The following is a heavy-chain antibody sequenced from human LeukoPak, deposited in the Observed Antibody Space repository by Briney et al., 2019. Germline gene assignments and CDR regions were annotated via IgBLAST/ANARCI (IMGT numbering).Heavy chain of an antibody. V-gene: IGHV4-4*02. CDR2: IYHSGST. D-gene: IGHD1-26*01. CDR1: GGSISSSNW. Sequence: PSETLSLTCAVSGGSISSSNWWSWVRQPPGKGLEWIGEIYHSGSTNYNPSLKSRVTILVDRSKNQFSLKVTSVTAADTAVYYCARGQEDWELLQRDVNFDYWGQGTLVTVSS. J-gene: IGHJ4*02. CDR3: ARGQEDWELLQRDVNFDY.